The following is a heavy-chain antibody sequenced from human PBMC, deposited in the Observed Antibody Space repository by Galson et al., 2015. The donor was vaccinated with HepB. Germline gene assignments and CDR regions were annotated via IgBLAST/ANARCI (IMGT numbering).Heavy chain of an antibody. D-gene: IGHD2-15*01. V-gene: IGHV3-23*01. CDR1: GFSFTRYA. CDR2: ITSSGGNS. CDR3: AKEGIMVANNPYHFHY. J-gene: IGHJ4*02. Sequence: LRLSCAASGFSFTRYAMTWVRQAPGKGLEWVSSITSSGGNSYYTDSVKGRFTVSRDNSKNTLLLQLNSLRAEDTAMYFCAKEGIMVANNPYHFHYWGQGTLVTVSS.